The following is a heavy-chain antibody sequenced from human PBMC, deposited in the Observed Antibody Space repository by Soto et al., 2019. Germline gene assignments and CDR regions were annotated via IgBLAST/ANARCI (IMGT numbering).Heavy chain of an antibody. J-gene: IGHJ4*02. V-gene: IGHV4-34*02. Sequence: HVQLQQWGAGLLKPSETLSLTCAVYGGSFSDYYWSWIRQPPGKGLEWIGEINHSGSTIYNPSLKSRVTMSVDTSKIQFSLNLTSVTAADTAVYYCASGGCSGCSCYRPFFSDWGQGTPVTVSS. CDR2: INHSGST. CDR1: GGSFSDYY. D-gene: IGHD2-15*01. CDR3: ASGGCSGCSCYRPFFSD.